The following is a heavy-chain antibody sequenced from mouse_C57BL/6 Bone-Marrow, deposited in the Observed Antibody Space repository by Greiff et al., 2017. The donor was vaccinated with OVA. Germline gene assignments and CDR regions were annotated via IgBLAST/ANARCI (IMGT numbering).Heavy chain of an antibody. V-gene: IGHV5-6*02. CDR2: ISSGGSYT. CDR1: GFTFSSYG. J-gene: IGHJ4*01. Sequence: DVKLVESGGDLVKPGGSLKLSCAASGFTFSSYGMSWVRQTPDKRLEWVATISSGGSYTYYPDSVKGRFTISRDNAKNTLYLQMSSLKSEDTAMYYCAAAMDYWGQGTSVTVSS. CDR3: AAAMDY.